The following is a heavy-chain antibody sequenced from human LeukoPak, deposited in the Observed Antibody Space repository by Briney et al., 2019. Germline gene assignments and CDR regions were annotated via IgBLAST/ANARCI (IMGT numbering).Heavy chain of an antibody. CDR3: ARERRDSSGWRAYWYFDL. Sequence: GESLKISCKGSGYSFTGYYMHWVRQAPGQGLEWMGWINPNSGGTNYAQKFQGRVTMTRDTSISTAYMELRRLRSADTAVYYCARERRDSSGWRAYWYFDLWGRGTLVTVSS. CDR2: INPNSGGT. D-gene: IGHD6-19*01. V-gene: IGHV1-2*02. J-gene: IGHJ2*01. CDR1: GYSFTGYY.